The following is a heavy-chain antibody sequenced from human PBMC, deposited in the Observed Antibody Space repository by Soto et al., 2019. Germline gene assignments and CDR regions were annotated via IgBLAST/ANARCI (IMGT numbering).Heavy chain of an antibody. Sequence: EVQLVESGGGLVQPGGSLRLSCAASGFTFSSFWMHWVRQAPGKGLEWVSRASPDGTSTSYADSVKGRFTISRDNAKNTLFMQMNSLRTEDTSLYYCAKDGGYCSGGSCYSVRHYYYYGMDVWGQGTTVIVSS. CDR1: GFTFSSFW. CDR3: AKDGGYCSGGSCYSVRHYYYYGMDV. CDR2: ASPDGTST. D-gene: IGHD2-15*01. V-gene: IGHV3-74*01. J-gene: IGHJ6*02.